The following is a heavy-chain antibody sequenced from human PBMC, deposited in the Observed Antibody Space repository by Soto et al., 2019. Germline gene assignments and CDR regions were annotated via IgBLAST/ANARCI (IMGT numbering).Heavy chain of an antibody. V-gene: IGHV3-23*01. D-gene: IGHD2-15*01. CDR2: ISGSGGST. CDR3: AKAYCSGGSCYLGELDY. J-gene: IGHJ4*02. CDR1: GFTFSSYA. Sequence: GGSLRLSCAASGFTFSSYAMSWVRQAPGKGLEWVSAISGSGGSTYYADSVKGRFTISRDNSKNTLYLQMNSLRAEDTAVYYCAKAYCSGGSCYLGELDYWGQGTLVTVSS.